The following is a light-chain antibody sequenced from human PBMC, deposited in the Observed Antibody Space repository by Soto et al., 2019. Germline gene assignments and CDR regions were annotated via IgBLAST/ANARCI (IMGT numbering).Light chain of an antibody. V-gene: IGLV2-14*01. CDR1: GSDIGGYNS. J-gene: IGLJ1*01. Sequence: QSALTQPASVSGSPGQSITISCTGTGSDIGGYNSVSWFQQHPSKAPKLIIYEVSHRPSGVSIRFSGSKSGNTASLTISGLQAEDEADYYCVSYATSTTLYVFGSGTKVTV. CDR3: VSYATSTTLYV. CDR2: EVS.